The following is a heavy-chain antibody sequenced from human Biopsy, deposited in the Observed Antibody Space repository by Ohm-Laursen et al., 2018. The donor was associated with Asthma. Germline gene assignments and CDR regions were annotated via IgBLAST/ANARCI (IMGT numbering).Heavy chain of an antibody. D-gene: IGHD2-2*01. CDR3: ARAGQCSSTSCYNPGWFDP. V-gene: IGHV4-34*01. J-gene: IGHJ5*02. CDR1: GGSFSGYH. CDR2: FNHSGSS. Sequence: GTLSFTCAVYGGSFSGYHWSWIRQPTGKGLESIGEFNHSGSSNYNPFLNSRDTISVDTSKNQFSLKLSSVTAADTAVYYCARAGQCSSTSCYNPGWFDPWGQGTLVTVSS.